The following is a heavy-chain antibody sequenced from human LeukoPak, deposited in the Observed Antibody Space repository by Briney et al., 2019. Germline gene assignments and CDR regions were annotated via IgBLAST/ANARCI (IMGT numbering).Heavy chain of an antibody. CDR2: ISSSSSYI. CDR3: AKASGSWYDY. Sequence: GGSLRLSCAASGFTFSSYSMNWVRQAPGKGLEWVSSISSSSSYIYYADSVKGRFTISRDNAKNSLYLQMNSLRAEDMAVYYCAKASGSWYDYWGQGTLVTVSS. V-gene: IGHV3-21*01. CDR1: GFTFSSYS. J-gene: IGHJ4*02. D-gene: IGHD6-13*01.